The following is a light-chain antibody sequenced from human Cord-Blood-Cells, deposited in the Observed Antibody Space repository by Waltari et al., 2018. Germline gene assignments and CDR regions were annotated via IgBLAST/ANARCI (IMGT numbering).Light chain of an antibody. CDR2: QES. Sequence: SYGLTQPPSVSVSPGQTASITCSGDKLGDKYACWYQQKPGQSPLLVIYQESNRPAGIPERFSGANSGNTATLTISGPQAMDEADYYCQAWDSSTVVFGGGTKLTI. J-gene: IGLJ2*01. CDR1: KLGDKY. V-gene: IGLV3-1*01. CDR3: QAWDSSTVV.